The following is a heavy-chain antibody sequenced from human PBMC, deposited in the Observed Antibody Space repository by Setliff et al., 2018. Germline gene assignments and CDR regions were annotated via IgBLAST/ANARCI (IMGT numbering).Heavy chain of an antibody. V-gene: IGHV1-18*01. CDR1: GYTFNSYG. Sequence: GASVKVSCKASGYTFNSYGINWLRQAPGQGLEWLGWISPYNGNTKYAQTVQDRITMATDTSTRTSYMELSSLRSGDTAVYYCARWNGSGYFYYWGQGTWVTVSS. D-gene: IGHD3-3*01. J-gene: IGHJ4*02. CDR2: ISPYNGNT. CDR3: ARWNGSGYFYY.